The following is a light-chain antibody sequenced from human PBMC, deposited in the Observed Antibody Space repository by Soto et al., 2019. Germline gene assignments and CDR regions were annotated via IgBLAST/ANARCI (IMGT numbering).Light chain of an antibody. V-gene: IGLV1-44*01. CDR3: AAWDDSFVA. J-gene: IGLJ2*01. CDR2: SNN. CDR1: SSNIGSNT. Sequence: QSVLTQPPSAYGTPGQRVTISCSGSSSNIGSNTVNWYQQLPGTAPKLLIYSNNQRPSGVPDRFSGSKSGTSASLAISGLQSEDEADYYCAAWDDSFVAFGGGTKLTVL.